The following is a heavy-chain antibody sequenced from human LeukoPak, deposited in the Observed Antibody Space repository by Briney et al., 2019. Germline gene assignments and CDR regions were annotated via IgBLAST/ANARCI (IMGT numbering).Heavy chain of an antibody. D-gene: IGHD3-22*01. V-gene: IGHV4-59*01. CDR1: GASFSSYY. CDR2: IYYSGSA. J-gene: IGHJ6*03. CDR3: ARLNTAYYYDSSGYHAAGDYYMDV. Sequence: PSETLSLTCTVSGASFSSYYWSWIRQPPGKGLEWIGYIYYSGSADYKPSLKSRVTISVETSKNQFSLKLRSVTAADTAVYYCARLNTAYYYDSSGYHAAGDYYMDVWGKGTTVTISS.